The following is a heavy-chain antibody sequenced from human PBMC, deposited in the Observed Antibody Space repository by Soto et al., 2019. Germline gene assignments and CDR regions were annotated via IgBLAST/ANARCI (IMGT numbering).Heavy chain of an antibody. CDR1: GFTFSSYA. V-gene: IGHV3-23*01. CDR2: ISGSGGST. Sequence: GGSLRLSCAASGFTFSSYAMSWVRQTPGKGLEWVSAISGSGGSTYYADSVKGRFTISRDNSKNTLYLQMNGLRAEDTAVYYCAIMGTINEYSSSSGAFDIWGQGTMVTVSS. D-gene: IGHD6-6*01. CDR3: AIMGTINEYSSSSGAFDI. J-gene: IGHJ3*02.